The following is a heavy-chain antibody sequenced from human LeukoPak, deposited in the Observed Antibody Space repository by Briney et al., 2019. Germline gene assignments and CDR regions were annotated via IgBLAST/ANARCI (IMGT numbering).Heavy chain of an antibody. V-gene: IGHV3-48*01. Sequence: GGSLRLSCAASGFTFSSYSMNWVRQAPGKGLEWVSYISSSSSTIYYADSVKGRFTISRDNAKNSLYLQMNSLRAEDTAVYYCARERPDFDYWGQGTLVTVSS. CDR1: GFTFSSYS. CDR2: ISSSSSTI. CDR3: ARERPDFDY. J-gene: IGHJ4*02. D-gene: IGHD2-2*01.